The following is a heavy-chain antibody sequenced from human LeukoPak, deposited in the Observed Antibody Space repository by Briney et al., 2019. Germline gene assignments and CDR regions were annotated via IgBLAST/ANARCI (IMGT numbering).Heavy chain of an antibody. D-gene: IGHD6-19*01. CDR3: ARQRGSGCLDY. V-gene: IGHV3-7*01. J-gene: IGHJ4*02. CDR2: IKQDGSET. CDR1: RFTLSNYW. Sequence: PGGSLRLSCAASRFTLSNYWMSWVRQAPGKGLEWVANIKQDGSETYYVDSVKGRFTISRDNAKNSLSLQMNSLRAEDTAVYYCARQRGSGCLDYWGQGTVVSVSS.